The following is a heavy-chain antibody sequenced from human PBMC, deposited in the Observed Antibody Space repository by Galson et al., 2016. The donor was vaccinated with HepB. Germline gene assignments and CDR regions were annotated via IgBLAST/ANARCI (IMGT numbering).Heavy chain of an antibody. J-gene: IGHJ5*02. CDR1: EYSLGELS. CDR2: FDPEDGET. D-gene: IGHD4-17*01. CDR3: AAAPLGTGYGESWLDP. Sequence: VKVSCKVSEYSLGELSMHWVRQAPGKGLEWMGGFDPEDGETVYPQKFQGRVTTTEDTSTDTAYMELSSLTSDDTAGYFCAAAPLGTGYGESWLDPWGQGTLVTVSS. V-gene: IGHV1-24*01.